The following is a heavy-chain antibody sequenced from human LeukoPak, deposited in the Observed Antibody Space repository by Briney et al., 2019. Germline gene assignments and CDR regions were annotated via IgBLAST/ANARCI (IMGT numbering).Heavy chain of an antibody. V-gene: IGHV1-69*04. CDR2: IIPILGIA. CDR3: ARDSWGIAVAGGFDY. Sequence: PVRVSCKASGGTFSSYAISWVRQAPGQGLEWMGRIIPILGIANYAQKFQGRVTSTADKSTSTAYMELSSLRSEDTAVYYCARDSWGIAVAGGFDYWGQGTLVSAS. J-gene: IGHJ4*02. CDR1: GGTFSSYA. D-gene: IGHD6-19*01.